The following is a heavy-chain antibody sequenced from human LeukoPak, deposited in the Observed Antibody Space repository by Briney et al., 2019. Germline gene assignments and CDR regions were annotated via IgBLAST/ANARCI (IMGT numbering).Heavy chain of an antibody. J-gene: IGHJ4*02. CDR3: TTSTSPGIDH. V-gene: IGHV3-15*01. Sequence: PGGSLRLSCAASGFTFYNAWMSWVRQAPGKGLEWVARIKSKIHGGTSDYAAPAKGRFTISRDDSENMVYLQMNSLKTDDTAVYYCTTSTSPGIDHWGQGTLVTVSS. CDR2: IKSKIHGGTS. CDR1: GFTFYNAW. D-gene: IGHD5/OR15-5a*01.